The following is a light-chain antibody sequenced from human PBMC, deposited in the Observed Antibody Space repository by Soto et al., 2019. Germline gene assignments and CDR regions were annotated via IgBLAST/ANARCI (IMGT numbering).Light chain of an antibody. Sequence: EMVMTQSPATLSVSPGERATLSCRASQSVSSNLAWYQQKPGQAPSXLIYGAFTRATGIPARFSGTGSGTELTITISSLQSEDFELYYCQQYNDWPLTFGQGTKVDIK. CDR2: GAF. CDR3: QQYNDWPLT. V-gene: IGKV3-15*01. J-gene: IGKJ1*01. CDR1: QSVSSN.